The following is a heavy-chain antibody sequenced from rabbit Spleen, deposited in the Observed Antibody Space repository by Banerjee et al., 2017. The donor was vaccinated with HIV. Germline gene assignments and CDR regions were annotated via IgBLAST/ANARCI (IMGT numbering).Heavy chain of an antibody. CDR2: IDIGSSGFT. CDR3: ARDSGSSFSSYGMDL. Sequence: QSLEESGGDLVKPGASLTLTCTASGVSFSFNSYMCWVRQAPGKGLEWIACIDIGSSGFTYFASWAKGRFTISKTSSTTVDLKMTSLTAADTATYFCARDSGSSFSSYGMDLWGPGTLVTVS. V-gene: IGHV1S40*01. D-gene: IGHD8-1*01. CDR1: GVSFSFNSY. J-gene: IGHJ6*01.